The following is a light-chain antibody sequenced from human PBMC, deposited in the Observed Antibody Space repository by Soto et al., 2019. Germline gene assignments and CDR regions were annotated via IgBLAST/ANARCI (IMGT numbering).Light chain of an antibody. CDR3: QSYDSSLSGAV. CDR2: GNS. V-gene: IGLV1-40*01. J-gene: IGLJ7*01. CDR1: SSNIGAGYD. Sequence: QSVLTQPPSVSGAPGQRVTISCTGSSSNIGAGYDVHWYQQLPGTAPKLLIYGNSNRPSGVPDRFSGSKSGPSASLAITGLQAEDEADYYRQSYDSSLSGAVFGGGTQLTVL.